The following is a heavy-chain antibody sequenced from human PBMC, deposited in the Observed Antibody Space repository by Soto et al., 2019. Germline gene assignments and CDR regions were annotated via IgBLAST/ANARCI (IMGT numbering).Heavy chain of an antibody. Sequence: EVQLLESGGGLVQPGGSLRLSCAASGFTFRSYAMSWVRQAPGKGLEWISGIGSGGDTTYYADSVKGRFAISRDDSKNTLFLQMYSLRADDTSVYYCAPGRQLVVDQWGLGTLVTVS. V-gene: IGHV3-23*01. CDR2: IGSGGDTT. D-gene: IGHD2-8*02. CDR1: GFTFRSYA. CDR3: APGRQLVVDQ. J-gene: IGHJ4*02.